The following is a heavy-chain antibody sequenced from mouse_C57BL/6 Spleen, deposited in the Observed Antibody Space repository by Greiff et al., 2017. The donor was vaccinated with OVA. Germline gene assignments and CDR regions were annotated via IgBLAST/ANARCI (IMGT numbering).Heavy chain of an antibody. V-gene: IGHV1-22*01. CDR1: GYTFTDYN. CDR3: AREGDWEFPCDY. Sequence: EVQLQQSGPELVKPGASVKMSCKASGYTFTDYNMHWVKQSHGTSLEWIGYINPNNGGTSYNQQFTGKATLTVNKSSSTAYMELRSLTSEDSAVYYWAREGDWEFPCDYWGQGTTLTVSS. J-gene: IGHJ2*01. CDR2: INPNNGGT. D-gene: IGHD4-1*01.